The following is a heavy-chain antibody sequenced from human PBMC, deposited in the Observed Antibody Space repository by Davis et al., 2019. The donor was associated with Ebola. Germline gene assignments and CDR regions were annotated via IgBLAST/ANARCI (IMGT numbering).Heavy chain of an antibody. Sequence: GESLKISCAASGLTFANYWMSWVRQAPGKGLEWVAKIKQDGGETYYVDSVKGRFTISRDNAKNSLYLQMNSLRAEDSAVYYCARGGSYPGSWGQGTLVTVSS. CDR3: ARGGSYPGS. CDR2: IKQDGGET. J-gene: IGHJ5*02. V-gene: IGHV3-7*04. CDR1: GLTFANYW. D-gene: IGHD1-26*01.